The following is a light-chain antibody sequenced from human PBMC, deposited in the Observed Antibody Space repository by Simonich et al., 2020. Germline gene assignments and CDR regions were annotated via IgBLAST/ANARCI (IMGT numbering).Light chain of an antibody. V-gene: IGLV3-25*03. CDR3: QSADSSGTYEV. Sequence: SYELTQPPSVSVSPGQTARITCSGDALPKQYAYWYQQKPGQAPVLVIYNESERPSGIPERFSGSSSGTTVTLTISGVQAEDEADYYCQSADSSGTYEVFGGGTKLTVL. CDR1: ALPKQY. J-gene: IGLJ3*02. CDR2: NES.